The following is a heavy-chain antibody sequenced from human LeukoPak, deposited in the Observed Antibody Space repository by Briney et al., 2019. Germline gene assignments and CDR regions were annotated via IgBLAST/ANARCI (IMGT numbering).Heavy chain of an antibody. J-gene: IGHJ3*02. Sequence: SETLSLTCAVSGYSISSGYYWGWIRQPPGTGLEWIGSIYHSGSTYYNPSLKSRVTISVDMPKNQFSLKLSSVTAADTAVYYCARRSCSSTSCYPLDAFDIWGQGTMVTVSS. V-gene: IGHV4-38-2*01. D-gene: IGHD2-2*01. CDR3: ARRSCSSTSCYPLDAFDI. CDR2: IYHSGST. CDR1: GYSISSGYY.